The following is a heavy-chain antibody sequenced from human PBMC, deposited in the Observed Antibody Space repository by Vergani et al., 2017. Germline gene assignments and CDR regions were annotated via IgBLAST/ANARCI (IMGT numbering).Heavy chain of an antibody. CDR1: GFTFSSYG. D-gene: IGHD3-16*01. J-gene: IGHJ5*02. V-gene: IGHV3-30*18. CDR3: AKAMIKAKNWFDP. Sequence: VQLVESGGGLVQPGGSLRLSCAASGFTFSSYGMHWVRQAPGKGLEWVAVISYDGSNKYYADSVKGQFTISRDNSKNTLYLQMNSLRAEDTAVYYCAKAMIKAKNWFDPWGQGTLVTVSS. CDR2: ISYDGSNK.